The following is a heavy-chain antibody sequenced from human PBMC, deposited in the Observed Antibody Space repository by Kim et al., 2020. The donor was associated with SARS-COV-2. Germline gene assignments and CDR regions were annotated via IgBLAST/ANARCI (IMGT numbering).Heavy chain of an antibody. CDR2: SGGST. D-gene: IGHD3-10*01. Sequence: SGGSTSYAQKFQGRVTMTRDTSTSTVYMELSSLRSEDTAVYYCANRGMDVWGQGTTVTVSS. J-gene: IGHJ6*02. V-gene: IGHV1-46*01. CDR3: ANRGMDV.